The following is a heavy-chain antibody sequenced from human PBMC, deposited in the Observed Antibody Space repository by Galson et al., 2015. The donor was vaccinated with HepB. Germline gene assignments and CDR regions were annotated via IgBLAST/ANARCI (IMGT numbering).Heavy chain of an antibody. CDR1: GYTFTSYG. CDR3: ARDRIAVAEGYNWFDP. J-gene: IGHJ5*02. V-gene: IGHV1-18*01. D-gene: IGHD6-19*01. CDR2: ISAYNGNT. Sequence: SVKVSCKASGYTFTSYGISWVRQAPGQGLEWMGWISAYNGNTNYAQKLQGRVTMTTDTSTSTAYMELRSLRSDDTAVYYCARDRIAVAEGYNWFDPWGQGTLVTVSS.